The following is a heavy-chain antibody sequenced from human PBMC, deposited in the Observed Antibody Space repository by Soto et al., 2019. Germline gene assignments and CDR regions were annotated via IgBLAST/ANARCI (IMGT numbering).Heavy chain of an antibody. V-gene: IGHV1-69*02. D-gene: IGHD2-8*01. CDR3: ARSPHECTNGVCRGYYYYYYYMDV. CDR2: IIPILGIA. J-gene: IGHJ6*03. Sequence: GASVKVSCKASGGTFSSYTISWVRQAPGQGLEWMGRIIPILGIANYAQKFQGRVTITADKSTSTAYMELSSLRSEDTAVYYCARSPHECTNGVCRGYYYYYYYMDVWGKGTTVTVSS. CDR1: GGTFSSYT.